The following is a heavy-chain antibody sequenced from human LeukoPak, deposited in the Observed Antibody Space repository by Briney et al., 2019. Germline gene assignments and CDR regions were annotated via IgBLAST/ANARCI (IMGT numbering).Heavy chain of an antibody. V-gene: IGHV3-33*08. D-gene: IGHD2-8*02. CDR1: GFTFSSYS. Sequence: GGSLRLSCAASGFTFSSYSMNWVRQAPGKGLEWVAVIWYDGSNKHYADSVKGRFTISRDNSKNTLYLQMNSLKVEDTAVYYCARDGYCTDPICITYPGVPDYWGQGTLVTVSS. CDR3: ARDGYCTDPICITYPGVPDY. J-gene: IGHJ4*02. CDR2: IWYDGSNK.